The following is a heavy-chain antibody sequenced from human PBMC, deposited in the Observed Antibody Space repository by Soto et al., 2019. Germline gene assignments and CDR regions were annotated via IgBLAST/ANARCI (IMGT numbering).Heavy chain of an antibody. V-gene: IGHV1-46*01. CDR1: GYTLTSYY. CDR3: ERESDSSSLGAIFGY. CDR2: INPSGGST. D-gene: IGHD6-6*01. J-gene: IGHJ4*02. Sequence: SEKVPCKASGYTLTSYYMHWVRQAPVQRHEWMGIINPSGGSTTYAQKLQGRVSMTRDTSTSTVYMELSRLRSADTDVYYCERESDSSSLGAIFGYWGQGTLVTVSS.